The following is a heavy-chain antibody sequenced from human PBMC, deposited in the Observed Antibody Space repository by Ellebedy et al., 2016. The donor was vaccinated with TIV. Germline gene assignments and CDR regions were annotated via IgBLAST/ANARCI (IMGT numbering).Heavy chain of an antibody. CDR3: ARGGSRLYSSSWYGAFDY. Sequence: ASVKVSCXASGYTFTGYYMHWVRQAPGQGLEWMGWINPNSGGTNYAQKFQGRVTMTRDTSISTAYMELSRLRSDDTAVYYCARGGSRLYSSSWYGAFDYWGQGTLVTVSS. CDR2: INPNSGGT. D-gene: IGHD6-13*01. V-gene: IGHV1-2*02. J-gene: IGHJ4*02. CDR1: GYTFTGYY.